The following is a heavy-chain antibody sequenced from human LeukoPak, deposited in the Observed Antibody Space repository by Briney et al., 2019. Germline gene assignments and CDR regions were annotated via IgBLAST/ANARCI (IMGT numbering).Heavy chain of an antibody. CDR3: ARGLIYYDSSGYYYFGGWFDP. D-gene: IGHD3-22*01. Sequence: SETLSLTCTVSGGSISSSSYYWGWIRQPPGKGLEWIGSIYYSGSTYYNPSLKSRVTISVDTSKNQFSLKLSSVTAADTAVYYCARGLIYYDSSGYYYFGGWFDPWGQGTLVTVSS. V-gene: IGHV4-39*07. CDR1: GGSISSSSYY. J-gene: IGHJ5*02. CDR2: IYYSGST.